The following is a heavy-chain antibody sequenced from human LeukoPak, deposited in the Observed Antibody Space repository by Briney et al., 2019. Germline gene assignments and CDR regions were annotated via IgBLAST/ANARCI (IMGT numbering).Heavy chain of an antibody. CDR3: AAGTGWTSEY. Sequence: GLSLRLSCAASGLTSGSYWMPWVRHTPRQGLEWVANIEHDGSERNYMESVKGRFTISRDNGKNLLHLQMNNLRAEDTAVYYCAAGTGWTSEYWGQGILVTVSS. CDR1: GLTSGSYW. J-gene: IGHJ4*02. CDR2: IEHDGSER. V-gene: IGHV3-7*03. D-gene: IGHD2-8*02.